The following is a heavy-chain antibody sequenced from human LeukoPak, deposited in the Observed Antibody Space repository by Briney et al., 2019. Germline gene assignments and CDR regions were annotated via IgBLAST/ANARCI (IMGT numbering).Heavy chain of an antibody. CDR3: AKSDYGYYFDS. D-gene: IGHD4-17*01. CDR2: VTGSGANS. Sequence: GGSLRLSCAASGFPFSTYTMNWVRQAPGKGLEWVSAVTGSGANSYYADSVKGRFSVSRDNSKNMVYLQMSSLRAEDTALYYCAKSDYGYYFDSWGQGTLVTVSS. CDR1: GFPFSTYT. V-gene: IGHV3-23*01. J-gene: IGHJ4*02.